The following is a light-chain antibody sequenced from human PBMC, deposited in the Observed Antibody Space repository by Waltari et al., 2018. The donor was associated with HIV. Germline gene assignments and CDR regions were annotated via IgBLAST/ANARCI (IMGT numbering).Light chain of an antibody. CDR2: RAS. J-gene: IGKJ3*01. V-gene: IGKV1-39*01. Sequence: DIQMTQSPSSLSASVGDTITIACRASQSISFYLNWYQVKPGKVPKLLISRASNLESGAPSSFTGSGSGTDFTLTLNSLQPEDFATYYCQQSYSPPLNFGPGTEVEVK. CDR1: QSISFY. CDR3: QQSYSPPLN.